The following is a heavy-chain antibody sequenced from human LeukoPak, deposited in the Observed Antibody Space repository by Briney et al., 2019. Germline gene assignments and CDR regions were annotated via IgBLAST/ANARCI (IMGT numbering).Heavy chain of an antibody. V-gene: IGHV1-69*01. J-gene: IGHJ4*02. Sequence: GSSVKVSCKASGGTFSSYAISWVRQAPGQGLEWMGGIIPIFGTANYAQKFQGRVTITADESTSTAYMELSSLRSEDTAVYYCARDRLGIRGNVPSPFASWGQGTLSPSPQ. CDR1: GGTFSSYA. D-gene: IGHD1-1*01. CDR2: IIPIFGTA. CDR3: ARDRLGIRGNVPSPFAS.